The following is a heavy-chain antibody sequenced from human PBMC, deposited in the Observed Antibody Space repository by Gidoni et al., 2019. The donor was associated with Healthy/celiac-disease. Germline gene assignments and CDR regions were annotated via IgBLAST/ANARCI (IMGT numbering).Heavy chain of an antibody. CDR2: ISYDGSNK. CDR1: GFTFSSYA. V-gene: IGHV3-30-3*01. D-gene: IGHD2-15*01. J-gene: IGHJ4*02. Sequence: QVQLVASGGGVVQPGRSLRLSCEASGFTFSSYAMHWVRQAPGKGLEWVAVISYDGSNKYYADSVKGRFTISRDNSKNTLYLQMNSLRAEDTAVYYCARDQGGCYGYWGQGTLVTVSS. CDR3: ARDQGGCYGY.